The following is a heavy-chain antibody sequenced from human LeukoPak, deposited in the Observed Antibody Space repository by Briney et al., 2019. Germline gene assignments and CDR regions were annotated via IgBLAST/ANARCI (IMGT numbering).Heavy chain of an antibody. D-gene: IGHD3-3*01. J-gene: IGHJ3*02. Sequence: GGSLRLSCAASGFTFSSYSMNWVRQAPGKGLEWVSSISSSSSYIYYAGSVKGRFTISRDNAKNSLYLQMNSLRAEDTAVYYCARGTTQSFWSGYYAPDAFDIWGQGTMVTVSS. CDR2: ISSSSSYI. CDR3: ARGTTQSFWSGYYAPDAFDI. CDR1: GFTFSSYS. V-gene: IGHV3-21*01.